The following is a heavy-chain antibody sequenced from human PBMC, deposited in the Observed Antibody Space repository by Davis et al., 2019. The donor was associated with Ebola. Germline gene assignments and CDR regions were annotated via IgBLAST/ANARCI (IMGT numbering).Heavy chain of an antibody. CDR2: IYPGDSDT. D-gene: IGHD3-10*01. CDR1: GYSFTSYW. J-gene: IGHJ4*02. V-gene: IGHV5-51*01. Sequence: GESLKISCKGSGYSFTSYWIGWVCQMPGKGLEWMGNIYPGDSDTRYSPSFQGQVTISVDNSINTAYLQWSSLKASDTAMYYCARGPRSYFRAGGDDYWGQGTLVSVSS. CDR3: ARGPRSYFRAGGDDY.